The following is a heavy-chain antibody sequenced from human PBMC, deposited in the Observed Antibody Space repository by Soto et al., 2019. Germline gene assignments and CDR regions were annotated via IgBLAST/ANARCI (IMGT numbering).Heavy chain of an antibody. Sequence: PSETLSLTCTVSGGSISSGGYYWSWIRQHPGKGLEWIGYIYYSGSTYYNPSLKSRVTISVDTSKNQLSLKLSSVTAADTAVYYCARGFPSGVAARPFFDYWGQGTLVTVSS. CDR1: GGSISSGGYY. V-gene: IGHV4-31*03. CDR3: ARGFPSGVAARPFFDY. J-gene: IGHJ4*02. CDR2: IYYSGST. D-gene: IGHD6-6*01.